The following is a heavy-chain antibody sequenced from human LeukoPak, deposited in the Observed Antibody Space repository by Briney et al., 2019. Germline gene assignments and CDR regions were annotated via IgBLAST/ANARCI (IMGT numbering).Heavy chain of an antibody. V-gene: IGHV4-59*01. CDR3: ARVESTRAIDY. Sequence: PSETLSLTCTVSGDSISGYYWSWIRQPPGKRLEWIGYIYYGGSTNYSPSLKSRVTMSLDTSKNQFSLKLSSVTAADTAVYYCARVESTRAIDYWGQGTLVTVSS. CDR1: GDSISGYY. D-gene: IGHD2-2*01. CDR2: IYYGGST. J-gene: IGHJ4*02.